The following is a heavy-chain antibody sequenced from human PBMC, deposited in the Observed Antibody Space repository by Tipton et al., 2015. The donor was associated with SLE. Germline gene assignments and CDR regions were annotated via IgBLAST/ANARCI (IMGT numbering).Heavy chain of an antibody. J-gene: IGHJ3*01. D-gene: IGHD6-13*01. Sequence: LRLSCTVSGGSISSGGYYWSWIRQHPGKGLEWIGYIYYSGSTYYNPSLKSRVTISVDTSKNQFSLKLSSVTAADTAVYYCARIPGIAAAGSTFDVWGQGTMVTVSS. CDR1: GGSISSGGYY. CDR2: IYYSGST. V-gene: IGHV4-31*02. CDR3: ARIPGIAAAGSTFDV.